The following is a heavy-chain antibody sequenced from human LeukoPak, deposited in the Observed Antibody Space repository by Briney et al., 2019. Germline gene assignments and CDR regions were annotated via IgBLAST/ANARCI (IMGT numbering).Heavy chain of an antibody. J-gene: IGHJ4*02. Sequence: PSETLSLTCAVYGGAFSSYYWGWIRQPPGKGLEWIGSIYYSGSTYYNPSLKSRVTISVDTSKNQFSLKLSSVTAADTAVYYCASLTTGTDYWGQGTLVTVSS. D-gene: IGHD1-1*01. CDR3: ASLTTGTDY. CDR1: GGAFSSYY. CDR2: IYYSGST. V-gene: IGHV4-39*07.